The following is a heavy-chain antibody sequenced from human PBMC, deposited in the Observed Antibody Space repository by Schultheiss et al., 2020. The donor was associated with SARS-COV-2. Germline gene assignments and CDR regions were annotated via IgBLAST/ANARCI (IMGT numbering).Heavy chain of an antibody. V-gene: IGHV3-30*19. Sequence: GGSLRLSCAASGFTLSRYGMHWVRQAPGKGLEWVAVIWYDGSNKYYADSVKGRFTISRDNSKNTLYLQMNSLRAEDTAVYYCARVTTATTFFWYFDLWGRGTLVTVSS. CDR2: IWYDGSNK. CDR1: GFTLSRYG. J-gene: IGHJ2*01. CDR3: ARVTTATTFFWYFDL. D-gene: IGHD4-11*01.